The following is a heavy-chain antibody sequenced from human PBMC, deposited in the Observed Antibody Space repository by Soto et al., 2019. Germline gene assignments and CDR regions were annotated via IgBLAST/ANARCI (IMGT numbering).Heavy chain of an antibody. CDR2: MNPNSGNT. CDR1: GYTFTSYD. J-gene: IGHJ4*01. V-gene: IGHV1-8*01. CDR3: ASRLAFIGGEYYFDY. D-gene: IGHD1-26*01. Sequence: ASVKVSCKASGYTFTSYDINWVRQATGQGLEWMGWMNPNSGNTGYAQKFQGRVTMTRNTSISTAYMELSSLRSEDTAVYYCASRLAFIGGEYYFDYRGQGTLVTVLS.